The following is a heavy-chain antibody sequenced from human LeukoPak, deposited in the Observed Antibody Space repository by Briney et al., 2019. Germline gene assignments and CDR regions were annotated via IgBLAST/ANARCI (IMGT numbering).Heavy chain of an antibody. CDR3: ARASRRYFDWLSHAFDI. D-gene: IGHD3-9*01. Sequence: SETLSLTCTVSGGSINSGGYYWSWIRQHPGKGLEWIGYIYYSGSTYYNPSLKSRVTISVDTSKNQFSLKLSSVTAADTAVYYCARASRRYFDWLSHAFDIWGQGTMVTVSS. CDR1: GGSINSGGYY. V-gene: IGHV4-31*03. CDR2: IYYSGST. J-gene: IGHJ3*02.